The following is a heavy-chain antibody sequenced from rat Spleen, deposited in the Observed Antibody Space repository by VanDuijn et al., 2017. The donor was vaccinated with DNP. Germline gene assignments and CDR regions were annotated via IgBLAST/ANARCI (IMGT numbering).Heavy chain of an antibody. V-gene: IGHV5-20*01. CDR1: GFTFSDYY. J-gene: IGHJ2*01. Sequence: EVQLVESGGGLVQPGRSLKLSCAASGFTFSDYYMAWVRQAPTKGLEWVASISYDGGSTYYRDSVKGRFTISRDNAKSSLSLQMNSLRSEDTATYYCTRGPIYYQTSYIPDYWGQGVMVTVSS. CDR2: ISYDGGST. CDR3: TRGPIYYQTSYIPDY. D-gene: IGHD1-2*01.